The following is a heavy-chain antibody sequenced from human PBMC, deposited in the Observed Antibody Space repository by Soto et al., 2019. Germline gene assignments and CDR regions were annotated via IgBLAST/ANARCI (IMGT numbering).Heavy chain of an antibody. V-gene: IGHV1-3*01. D-gene: IGHD2-2*01. CDR2: INPGNGNT. CDR3: ATPRDCSSTSCPNWTFDY. Sequence: ASVKVSCKASGYTFTSYGINWVRQAPGRGLEWMGWINPGNGNTKYAQKFQGRVTITADKSTSTAYMELSSLRSEDTAVYYCATPRDCSSTSCPNWTFDYWGQGTLVTVSS. J-gene: IGHJ4*02. CDR1: GYTFTSYG.